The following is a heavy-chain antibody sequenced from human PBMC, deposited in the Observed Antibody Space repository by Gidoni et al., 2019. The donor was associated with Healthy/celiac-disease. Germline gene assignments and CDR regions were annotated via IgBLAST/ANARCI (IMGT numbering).Heavy chain of an antibody. CDR1: GGPISCYY. D-gene: IGHD5-12*01. CDR3: ARGARDGYNYYFDY. Sequence: QVQLQESGPGLVKPSEPLSLTCTVSGGPISCYYWSWLRQPPGTGLEWIGYIYYSGSTNYNPSLKSRVTISVDTSKNQFSLKLSSVTAADTAVYYCARGARDGYNYYFDYWGQGTLVTVSS. J-gene: IGHJ4*02. V-gene: IGHV4-59*01. CDR2: IYYSGST.